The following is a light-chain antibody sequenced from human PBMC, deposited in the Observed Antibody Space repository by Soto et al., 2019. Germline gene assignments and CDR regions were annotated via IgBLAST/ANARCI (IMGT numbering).Light chain of an antibody. CDR2: AAS. J-gene: IGKJ5*01. V-gene: IGKV1-9*01. CDR3: QQLNSYPSIT. Sequence: IQLTQSPSSLSASVGDRAPITCRASQGISSYLAWYQQKPGKAPKLLIYAASTLQSGVPSRFSGSGSGTDFTLTISSLQPEDFATYYCQQLNSYPSITFGQGTRLEIK. CDR1: QGISSY.